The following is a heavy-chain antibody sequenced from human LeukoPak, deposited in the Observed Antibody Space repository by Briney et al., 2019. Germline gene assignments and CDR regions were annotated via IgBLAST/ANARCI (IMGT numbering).Heavy chain of an antibody. CDR2: INPNSGGT. D-gene: IGHD4-17*01. CDR3: AREMGTVTVKPNWFDP. CDR1: GYTFTGYY. Sequence: GASVKVSCKASGYTFTGYYMHWVRQAPGQGLEWMGWINPNSGGTNYAQKFQGRVTMTRDTSISTAYMELSRLRSDDTAVYYCAREMGTVTVKPNWFDPWGQGTLVTVSS. V-gene: IGHV1-2*02. J-gene: IGHJ5*02.